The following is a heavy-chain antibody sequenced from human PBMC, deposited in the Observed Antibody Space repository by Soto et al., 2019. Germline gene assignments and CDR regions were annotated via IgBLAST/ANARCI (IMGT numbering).Heavy chain of an antibody. Sequence: QVQLVQSGAEVKKPGASVKVSCKASGYTFTSYYMHWVRQAPGQGLEWMGIINPSGGSTSYAQKFQGRVTLTRDTSTSTVYMELSSLRSEDTAVYYCARDLGGRYCSGGSCYSSYYYYGMDVWGQGTTVTVSS. CDR1: GYTFTSYY. CDR2: INPSGGST. J-gene: IGHJ6*02. CDR3: ARDLGGRYCSGGSCYSSYYYYGMDV. V-gene: IGHV1-46*01. D-gene: IGHD2-15*01.